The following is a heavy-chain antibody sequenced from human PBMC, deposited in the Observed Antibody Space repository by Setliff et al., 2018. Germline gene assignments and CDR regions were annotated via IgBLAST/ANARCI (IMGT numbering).Heavy chain of an antibody. J-gene: IGHJ6*03. CDR2: INPNAGNI. V-gene: IGHV1-2*02. D-gene: IGHD2-15*01. Sequence: GASVKVSCKASGYTFTAYYIHWVRQAPGQGLEWMGWINPNAGNINYIQKFQGRVTMTRDTSISTAYTELRRLKSDDTAVYYCARGEHIVSGDFYHYIDVWGKGTTVTVSS. CDR1: GYTFTAYY. CDR3: ARGEHIVSGDFYHYIDV.